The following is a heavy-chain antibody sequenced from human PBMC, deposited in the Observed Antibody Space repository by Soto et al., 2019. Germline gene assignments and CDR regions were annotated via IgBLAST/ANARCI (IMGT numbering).Heavy chain of an antibody. CDR2: IIPIFGTA. CDR1: GGTFSSYA. Sequence: QVQLVQSGAEVKKPGSSVKVSCKASGGTFSSYAISWVRQAPGQGLEWMGGIIPIFGTANYAQKFQGRVTITADESTSTAYRELSSLRSEDTAVYYCAREERGYSYCSYYFDYWGQGTLVTVSS. CDR3: AREERGYSYCSYYFDY. J-gene: IGHJ4*02. V-gene: IGHV1-69*12. D-gene: IGHD5-18*01.